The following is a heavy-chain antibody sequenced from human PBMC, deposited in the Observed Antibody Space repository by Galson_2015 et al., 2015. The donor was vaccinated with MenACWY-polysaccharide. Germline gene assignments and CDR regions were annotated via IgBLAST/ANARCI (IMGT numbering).Heavy chain of an antibody. CDR1: GLTVSDNY. Sequence: SLRLSCAASGLTVSDNYMSWVRRAPGTGLEWVSVIYSGGSTYYADSVKGRFTISRDNSKNTVYLQVNSLRAEDTAVYYCARAGIGGVLPAARFSPAPDYWGQGALVTVSS. CDR3: ARAGIGGVLPAARFSPAPDY. D-gene: IGHD2-2*01. J-gene: IGHJ4*02. V-gene: IGHV3-53*01. CDR2: IYSGGST.